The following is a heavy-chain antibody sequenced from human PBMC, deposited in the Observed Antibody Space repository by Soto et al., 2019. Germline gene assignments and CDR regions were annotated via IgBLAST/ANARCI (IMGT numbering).Heavy chain of an antibody. D-gene: IGHD3-22*01. J-gene: IGHJ4*02. Sequence: SGGSLRLSCAASGFTFSSYAMSWVRQAPGKGLEWVSAISGSGGSTYYADSVKGRFTISRDNSKNTLYLQMDSLRAEDTAVYYCAKDDLNYYDSSGYLDWGQGTLVTVSS. CDR3: AKDDLNYYDSSGYLD. V-gene: IGHV3-23*01. CDR2: ISGSGGST. CDR1: GFTFSSYA.